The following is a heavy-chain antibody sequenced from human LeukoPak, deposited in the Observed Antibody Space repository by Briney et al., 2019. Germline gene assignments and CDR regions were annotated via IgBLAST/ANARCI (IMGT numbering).Heavy chain of an antibody. V-gene: IGHV3-30*02. D-gene: IGHD6-13*01. CDR1: GFTFSSYE. Sequence: PGGSLRLSCAASGFTFSSYEMHWVRQAPGKGLEWVAFIHYDGSNNYYADSVKGRFTISRDNSKNTLYLQMNTLRADDTAVYYCAKDHGSSDWYYFDYWGQGTLVTVSS. CDR2: IHYDGSNN. CDR3: AKDHGSSDWYYFDY. J-gene: IGHJ4*02.